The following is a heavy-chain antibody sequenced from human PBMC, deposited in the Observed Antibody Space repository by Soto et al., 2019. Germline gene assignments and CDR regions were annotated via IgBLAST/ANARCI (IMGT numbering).Heavy chain of an antibody. V-gene: IGHV1-2*02. CDR1: GYSFTGYY. J-gene: IGHJ4*02. D-gene: IGHD2-8*02. Sequence: HEHLVQSGAEVKRPGASLKVSCKASGYSFTGYYIHWVRQAPGQGLEWMGWINPDSGATNYAQNFQGRVTLTSDTSMSTASMDLTRLPSDDTAVYYCARGDYGTGGYPFPYFDYWGQGTLVIVSS. CDR3: ARGDYGTGGYPFPYFDY. CDR2: INPDSGAT.